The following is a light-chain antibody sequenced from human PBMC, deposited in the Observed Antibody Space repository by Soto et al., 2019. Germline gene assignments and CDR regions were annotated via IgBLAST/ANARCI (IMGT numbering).Light chain of an antibody. J-gene: IGKJ1*01. CDR3: QQYNGYSRT. CDR1: QRISGW. V-gene: IGKV1-5*01. CDR2: DAS. Sequence: DIQMTQSPSTLSASVGDRLIITCRASQRISGWLAWYQQKPGKAPKLLISDASTLESGVPSRFSGSGSGTKFTISISSLQPDDVATYYCQQYNGYSRTFGQGTRVEIK.